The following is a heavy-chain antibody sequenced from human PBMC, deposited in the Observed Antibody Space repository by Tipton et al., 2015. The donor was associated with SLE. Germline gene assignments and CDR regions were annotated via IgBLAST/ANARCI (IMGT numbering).Heavy chain of an antibody. CDR3: VRDLDYDTSVEP. CDR1: GGSFSRFY. Sequence: LRLSCAVYGGSFSRFYWNWIRQPPGKGLEWIGEINHSGSDKYNPSLKSRVTISVDTSKNQFSLKLRSVTAADTAIYYCVRDLDYDTSVEPWGQGALVTVSS. J-gene: IGHJ5*02. D-gene: IGHD3-22*01. CDR2: INHSGSD. V-gene: IGHV4-34*01.